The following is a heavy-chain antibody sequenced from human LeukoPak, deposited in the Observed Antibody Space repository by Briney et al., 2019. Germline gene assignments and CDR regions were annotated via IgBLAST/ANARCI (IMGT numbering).Heavy chain of an antibody. V-gene: IGHV3-7*01. D-gene: IGHD2-21*02. CDR1: GFTFSSYW. CDR2: IKGDGSDN. CDR3: ARDAGGIVVVTAHDAFDI. J-gene: IGHJ3*02. Sequence: PGGSLRLSCAASGFTFSSYWMSWVRQAPGKGLEWVANIKGDGSDNHYVDSVRGRFTISRDNAKNSLYLQMNSLRAEDTAVYYCARDAGGIVVVTAHDAFDIWGQGTMVTVSS.